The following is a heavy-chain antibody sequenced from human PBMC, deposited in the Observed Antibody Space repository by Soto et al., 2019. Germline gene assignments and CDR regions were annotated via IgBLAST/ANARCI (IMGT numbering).Heavy chain of an antibody. CDR3: AKDLSSLGWLALGAPFDS. CDR2: ISANGRNA. Sequence: GCLRLSSAVSASRFSTYAITWNRQAPGKGLEWLSSISANGRNAYYADSVKGRFTLSRDRAKNTLYLQLESLRAEDTAIYFCAKDLSSLGWLALGAPFDSWGQGTLVTVSS. V-gene: IGHV3-23*01. CDR1: ASRFSTYA. D-gene: IGHD3-22*01. J-gene: IGHJ4*02.